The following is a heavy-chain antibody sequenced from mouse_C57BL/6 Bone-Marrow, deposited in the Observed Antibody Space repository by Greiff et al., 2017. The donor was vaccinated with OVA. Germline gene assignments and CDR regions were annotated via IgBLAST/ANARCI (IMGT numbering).Heavy chain of an antibody. J-gene: IGHJ4*01. V-gene: IGHV1-75*01. CDR1: GYTFTDYY. CDR2: IFPGSGST. D-gene: IGHD2-5*01. CDR3: ARSYYSNYEGVYYYAMDY. Sequence: QVQLQQSGPELVKPGASVKISCKASGYTFTDYYINWVKQRPGQGLEWIGWIFPGSGSTYYNETFKGKATLTVDKSSSTAYMLLSSLTSEDSAFYFCARSYYSNYEGVYYYAMDYWGQGTSVTVSS.